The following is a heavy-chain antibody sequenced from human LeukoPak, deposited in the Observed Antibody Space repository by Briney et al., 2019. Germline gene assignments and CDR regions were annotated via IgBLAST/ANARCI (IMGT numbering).Heavy chain of an antibody. V-gene: IGHV4-39*01. CDR1: GGSISSSSYY. Sequence: SETLSLTCTVSGGSISSSSYYWGWIRQPPGKGLEWIGTIYYSGTTYYNPSLKSRITISADTSKNQFSLKLSSVTAADTAVYYCARHGESGSYLNWFDPWGQGTLVTVSS. J-gene: IGHJ5*02. CDR3: ARHGESGSYLNWFDP. CDR2: IYYSGTT. D-gene: IGHD3-10*01.